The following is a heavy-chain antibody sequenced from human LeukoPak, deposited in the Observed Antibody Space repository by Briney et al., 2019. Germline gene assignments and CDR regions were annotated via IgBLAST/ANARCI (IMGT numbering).Heavy chain of an antibody. J-gene: IGHJ3*02. CDR2: ISGNGHGT. CDR1: GFTFSTYA. D-gene: IGHD6-13*01. CDR3: ASGIAAAVQGAFDI. Sequence: PGGSQRLSCAASGFTFSTYAMTWVRQAPGEGLEWVSTISGNGHGTFYADSVKGRFTISRDNSRNTVYVHMNNLRAEDTAVYYCASGIAAAVQGAFDIWGQGTMVTVSS. V-gene: IGHV3-23*01.